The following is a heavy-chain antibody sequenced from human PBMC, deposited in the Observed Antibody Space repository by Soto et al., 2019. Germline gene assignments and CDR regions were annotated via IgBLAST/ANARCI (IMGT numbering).Heavy chain of an antibody. CDR2: IYHSGST. V-gene: IGHV4-34*01. J-gene: IGHJ4*02. D-gene: IGHD3-10*01. CDR3: ARGGYGSVPFDY. CDR1: GGSFSGYY. Sequence: SETLSLTCAVYGGSFSGYYWSWIRQPPGKGLEWIGSIYHSGSTYYNPSLKSRVTISVDTSKNQFSLKLSSVTAADTAVYYCARGGYGSVPFDYWGQGTLVTVSS.